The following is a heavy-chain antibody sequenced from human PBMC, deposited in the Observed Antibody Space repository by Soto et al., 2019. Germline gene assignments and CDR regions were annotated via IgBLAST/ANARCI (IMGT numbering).Heavy chain of an antibody. CDR3: AKEGGLSGSYYISSSYYFDY. CDR1: GFTLSSYG. CDR2: ISYDGSNT. D-gene: IGHD1-26*01. V-gene: IGHV3-30*18. Sequence: QVQLAESGGGVVQPGRSLRLSCVASGFTLSSYGIHWVRQAPGKGLEWVAIISYDGSNTYYADSVKGRFTISRDNSKNTLYLQMNSLRAEDTSVYYCAKEGGLSGSYYISSSYYFDYWGQGTLVTVSS. J-gene: IGHJ4*02.